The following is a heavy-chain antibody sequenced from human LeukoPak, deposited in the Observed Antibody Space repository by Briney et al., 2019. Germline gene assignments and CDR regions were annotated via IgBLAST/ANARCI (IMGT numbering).Heavy chain of an antibody. V-gene: IGHV3-15*01. CDR3: STLTSRGLSDS. CDR2: IKSKADGETI. CDR1: GFTFGKYW. Sequence: GGSLRLSCVASGFTFGKYWMSWVRQAPGKGLEWVGRIKSKADGETIDYAAPVKGRFTFSRDDSKNMLYLQMNSLKSEDTAVYYCSTLTSRGLSDSWGQGTLVTVSS. J-gene: IGHJ4*02. D-gene: IGHD1-20*01.